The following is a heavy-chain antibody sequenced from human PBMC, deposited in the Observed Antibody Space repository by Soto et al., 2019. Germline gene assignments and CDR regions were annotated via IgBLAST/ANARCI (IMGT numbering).Heavy chain of an antibody. CDR2: IYWNDDK. CDR3: AHTLYANFGSGRVHYSFDY. CDR1: GFSLSTSGVG. Sequence: SGPTLVNPTQTLTLTCTFSGFSLSTSGVGVGWIRQPPGKALEWLALIYWNDDKRYSPSLKSRLTITKDTSKNQVVLTMTNMDPVDTATYYCAHTLYANFGSGRVHYSFDYGGQGPLVTVSS. V-gene: IGHV2-5*01. D-gene: IGHD3-10*01. J-gene: IGHJ4*02.